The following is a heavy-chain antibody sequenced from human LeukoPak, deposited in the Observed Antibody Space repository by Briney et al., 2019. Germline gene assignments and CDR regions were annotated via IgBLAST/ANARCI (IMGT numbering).Heavy chain of an antibody. CDR3: ARGRMGFDS. Sequence: GGSLRLSCAASGFTFSSYSMNWVRQAPGKGLEWVSSISSSSSYIYYADSVRGRFTISRDNSQNTLYLQMNSLRAEDTAVYYCARGRMGFDSWGQGTQVTVSS. CDR1: GFTFSSYS. J-gene: IGHJ4*02. V-gene: IGHV3-21*01. CDR2: ISSSSSYI.